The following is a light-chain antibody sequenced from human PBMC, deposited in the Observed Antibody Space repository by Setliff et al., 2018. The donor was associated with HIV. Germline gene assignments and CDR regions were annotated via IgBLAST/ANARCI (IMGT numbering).Light chain of an antibody. CDR3: CSYAGSSTVEWV. Sequence: QSALTQPASVSGSPGQSITISCTGTSSDVGSYNLVSWYQQLPGKAPQLMIYECSKRPSGVSNRFSGSKSGNTASLTISGLQAEDEADYYCCSYAGSSTVEWVFGGGTKVTVL. CDR1: SSDVGSYNL. J-gene: IGLJ3*02. V-gene: IGLV2-23*03. CDR2: ECS.